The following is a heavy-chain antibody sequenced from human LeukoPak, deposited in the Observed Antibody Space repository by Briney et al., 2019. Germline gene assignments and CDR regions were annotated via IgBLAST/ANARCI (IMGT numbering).Heavy chain of an antibody. J-gene: IGHJ4*02. CDR3: AREPTYSSSWYTSCDY. CDR1: GFTFSSHG. V-gene: IGHV3-48*01. D-gene: IGHD6-13*01. CDR2: ISSSGSTI. Sequence: PGGSLRLSCAASGFTFSSHGMNWVRQAPGKGLEWVSYISSSGSTIYYADSVKGRFTISRDNAKNSLYLQMNSLRVEDTGVYYCAREPTYSSSWYTSCDYWGQGTLVTVSS.